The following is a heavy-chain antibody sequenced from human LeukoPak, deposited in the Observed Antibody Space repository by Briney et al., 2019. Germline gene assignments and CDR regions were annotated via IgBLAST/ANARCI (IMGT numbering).Heavy chain of an antibody. Sequence: SETLSLTCTVSGGSISSHYWSWIRQPPGKGLEWTGYIYYSGSTNYNPSPKTRVTISVDTPKNQFSLKLSSVTAADTAVYYCARDRPEYCRGGSCYGSYFDYWGQGTLVTVSS. V-gene: IGHV4-59*11. D-gene: IGHD2-15*01. J-gene: IGHJ4*02. CDR1: GGSISSHY. CDR2: IYYSGST. CDR3: ARDRPEYCRGGSCYGSYFDY.